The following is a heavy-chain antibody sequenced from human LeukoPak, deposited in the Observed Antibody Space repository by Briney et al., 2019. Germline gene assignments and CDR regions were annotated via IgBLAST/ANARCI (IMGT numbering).Heavy chain of an antibody. CDR3: TTDLTAPY. CDR2: IKSKTDGGTI. CDR1: GFIFSNAW. V-gene: IGHV3-15*01. J-gene: IGHJ4*02. Sequence: RSGGSLRLSCAASGFIFSNAWMSWVRQAPGKGLEWVGRIKSKTDGGTIDYAAPVKGRFTISRDDSKKTLYLHMNSLKIEDTAVYYCTTDLTAPYWGQGTPVTVSS. D-gene: IGHD3-9*01.